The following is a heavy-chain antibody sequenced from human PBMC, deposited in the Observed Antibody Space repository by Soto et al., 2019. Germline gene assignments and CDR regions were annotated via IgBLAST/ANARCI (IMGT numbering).Heavy chain of an antibody. J-gene: IGHJ3*02. Sequence: SETLSLTCTVSGGSISSYYWSWIRQPPGKGLEWIGYIYYSGSTNYNPSLKSRVTISVDTSKNQFSLKLSSVTAADTAVYYCARVGGYCSGGSCYAFDIWGQGTMVTVSS. V-gene: IGHV4-59*01. CDR2: IYYSGST. CDR1: GGSISSYY. D-gene: IGHD2-15*01. CDR3: ARVGGYCSGGSCYAFDI.